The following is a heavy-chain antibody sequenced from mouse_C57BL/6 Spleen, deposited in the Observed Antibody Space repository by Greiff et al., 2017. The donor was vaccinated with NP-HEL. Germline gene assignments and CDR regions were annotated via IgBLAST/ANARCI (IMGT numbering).Heavy chain of an antibody. V-gene: IGHV5-4*03. CDR1: GFTFSSYA. D-gene: IGHD2-10*02. Sequence: EVKLMESGGGLVKPGGSLKLSCAASGFTFSSYAMSWVRQTPEKRLEWVATISDGGSYTYYPDNVKGRFTISRDNAKNNLYLQMSHLKSEDTAMYYCARGGYDYYAMDYWGQGTSVTVSS. CDR2: ISDGGSYT. CDR3: ARGGYDYYAMDY. J-gene: IGHJ4*01.